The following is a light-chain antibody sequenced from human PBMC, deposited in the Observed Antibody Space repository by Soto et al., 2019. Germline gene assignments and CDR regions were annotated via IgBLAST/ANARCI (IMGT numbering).Light chain of an antibody. J-gene: IGKJ1*01. CDR1: QSINYY. CDR3: QQTYSITRA. Sequence: DIQMTQSPSSMSAPVGDRVTITCRASQSINYYLNWYQQKVGEPPKLLIYAASSLQSGVPSRFSVSVSGADDTITISRLQQEDGATYDCQQTYSITRAFCQGTKVDNK. V-gene: IGKV1-39*01. CDR2: AAS.